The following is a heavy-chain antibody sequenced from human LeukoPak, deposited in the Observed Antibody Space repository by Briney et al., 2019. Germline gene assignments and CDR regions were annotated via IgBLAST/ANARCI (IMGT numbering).Heavy chain of an antibody. D-gene: IGHD4-17*01. CDR2: ISSDGSSK. J-gene: IGHJ6*02. V-gene: IGHV3-30-3*02. Sequence: SGRSLRLSCTVSGFTFSSFAMEWVRQAPGKGPEWVAVISSDGSSKYYADSVKGRFTISRDNSKNTLYLQMNSLRAEDTAVYYCAKSDDYGDLSGHYYYYYGMDVWGQGTTVTVSS. CDR3: AKSDDYGDLSGHYYYYYGMDV. CDR1: GFTFSSFA.